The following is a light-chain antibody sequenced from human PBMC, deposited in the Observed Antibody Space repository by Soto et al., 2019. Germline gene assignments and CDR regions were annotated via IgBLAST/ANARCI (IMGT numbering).Light chain of an antibody. V-gene: IGKV1-5*01. Sequence: DISLTHYPSTVPPFLSDRVNIXTGASQSISSWFAWYQQKPGKAPKLLIYDASSMESGVPSRFSGSGSGTEVTLTISSLQPADFATYYCQQYNSYSRTFGQGTKVDIK. CDR1: QSISSW. CDR3: QQYNSYSRT. J-gene: IGKJ1*01. CDR2: DAS.